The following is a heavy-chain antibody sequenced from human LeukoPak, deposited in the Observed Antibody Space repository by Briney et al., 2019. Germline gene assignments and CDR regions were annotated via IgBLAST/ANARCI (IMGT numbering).Heavy chain of an antibody. V-gene: IGHV4-34*01. J-gene: IGHJ4*02. CDR3: ARPNHKDHCSSTSCYRYFDY. Sequence: SETLSLTCAVSGGSFSGYYWTWIRQPPGKGLEWIGEINHSGSTNYNPSLKSRVTISVDTSKNQFSLKLSSVTAADTAVYYCARPNHKDHCSSTSCYRYFDYWGQGTLVTVSS. D-gene: IGHD2-2*02. CDR2: INHSGST. CDR1: GGSFSGYY.